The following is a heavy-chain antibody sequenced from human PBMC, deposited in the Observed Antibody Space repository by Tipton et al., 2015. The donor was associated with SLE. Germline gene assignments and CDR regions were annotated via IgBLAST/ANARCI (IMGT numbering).Heavy chain of an antibody. CDR1: GGSISSYY. Sequence: LRLSCTVSGGSISSYYWSWIRQPAGKGLEWIGRIYTSGSTNYNPSLKSRVTISVDTSKNQFSPKLSSVTAADTAVYYCARRVRSAAGTSDYWGQGTLVTVSS. CDR2: IYTSGST. D-gene: IGHD6-13*01. CDR3: ARRVRSAAGTSDY. J-gene: IGHJ4*02. V-gene: IGHV4-4*07.